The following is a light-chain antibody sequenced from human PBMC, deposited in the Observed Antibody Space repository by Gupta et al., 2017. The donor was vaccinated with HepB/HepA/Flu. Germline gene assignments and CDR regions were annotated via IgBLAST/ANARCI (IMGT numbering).Light chain of an antibody. CDR1: SGYSNYK. Sequence: QPVLTQPPSASASLGASVTLTCTLSSGYSNYKVDWYQQRPGKGPRFVMRVGTGGIVGSKGDGIPDRFSVLGSGRNPYLTIKNIQEEDESDYHCGADHGSGSGVFGGGTKLTVL. J-gene: IGLJ3*02. CDR3: GADHGSGSGV. CDR2: VGTGGIVG. V-gene: IGLV9-49*01.